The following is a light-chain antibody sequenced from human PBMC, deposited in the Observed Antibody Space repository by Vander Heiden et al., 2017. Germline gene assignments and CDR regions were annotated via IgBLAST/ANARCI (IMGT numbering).Light chain of an antibody. V-gene: IGKV4-1*01. CDR3: QQCYSTPAT. Sequence: DIVMTQSPDSLAGSLGERATINWKASQMVLDSYNNESNLHWYQQKPGQPPKLLINWASTRESGVPERFSGSGSGTDFTLTISSLQAEDVAVYYCQQCYSTPATFGQGTKLEIK. CDR1: QMVLDSYNNESN. CDR2: WAS. J-gene: IGKJ2*01.